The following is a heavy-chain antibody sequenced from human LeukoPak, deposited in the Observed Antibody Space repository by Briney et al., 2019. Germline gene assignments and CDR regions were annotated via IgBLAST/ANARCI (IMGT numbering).Heavy chain of an antibody. Sequence: SETLSLTCTVSGGSISSYYWSWIRQPPGKGLEWIGYIYYSGSTNYNPSLKSRVTISVDTSKNQFSLKLSSVTAADTAVYYCAREPACSSTSCSYYFDYWGQGTLVTVSS. J-gene: IGHJ4*02. CDR1: GGSISSYY. CDR3: AREPACSSTSCSYYFDY. CDR2: IYYSGST. V-gene: IGHV4-59*01. D-gene: IGHD2-2*01.